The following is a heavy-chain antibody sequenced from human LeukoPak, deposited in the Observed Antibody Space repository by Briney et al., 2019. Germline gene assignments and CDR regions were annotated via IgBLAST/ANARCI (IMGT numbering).Heavy chain of an antibody. D-gene: IGHD5-12*01. CDR1: GFTFSSYG. CDR3: AKVVSGYHFDY. CDR2: ISGSGGNT. V-gene: IGHV3-23*01. Sequence: GGSLRLSCAASGFTFSSYGMSWVRRAPGKGPEWVSGISGSGGNTYYANSVKGRFTISRDNSQNTLYLQMNTLRAEDTAVYYCAKVVSGYHFDYWGQGTLVTVSS. J-gene: IGHJ4*02.